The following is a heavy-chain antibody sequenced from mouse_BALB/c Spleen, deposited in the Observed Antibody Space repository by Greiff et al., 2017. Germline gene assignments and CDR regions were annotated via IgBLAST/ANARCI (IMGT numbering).Heavy chain of an antibody. CDR2: ISYSGST. J-gene: IGHJ3*01. CDR1: GYSITSDYA. D-gene: IGHD2-14*01. CDR3: AAYYRYDGPAY. Sequence: VQLKESGPGLVKPSQSLSLTCTVTGYSITSDYAWNWIRQFPGNKLEWMGYISYSGSTSYNPSLKSRISITRDTSKNQFFLQLNSVTTEDTATYYCAAYYRYDGPAYWGQGTLVTVSA. V-gene: IGHV3-2*02.